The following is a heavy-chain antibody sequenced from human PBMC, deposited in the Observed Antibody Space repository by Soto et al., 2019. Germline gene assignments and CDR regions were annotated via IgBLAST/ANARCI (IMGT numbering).Heavy chain of an antibody. J-gene: IGHJ3*02. Sequence: SETLSLTCSVSGGSISSGGYYWSWIRQHPGKGLEWIGYIYYSGSTYYNPSLKSRVAMSLDTSKNHFSLRLNSVTAADTAVYYCARKNYDDSGAPGEPFDIWGQGTMVTVSS. CDR1: GGSISSGGYY. CDR2: IYYSGST. V-gene: IGHV4-31*03. CDR3: ARKNYDDSGAPGEPFDI. D-gene: IGHD3-22*01.